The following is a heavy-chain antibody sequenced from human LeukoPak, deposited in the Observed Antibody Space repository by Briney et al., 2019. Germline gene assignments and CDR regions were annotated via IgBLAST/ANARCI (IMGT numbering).Heavy chain of an antibody. J-gene: IGHJ3*02. CDR2: INHSGST. V-gene: IGHV4-34*01. Sequence: PSETLSLTCAVYGGSFSGYYWSWIRQPPGKGLEWIGEINHSGSTNYNPSLKSRVTISVDTSKNQFSLKLSSVTAADTAVYYCARAKAPGNRGATILSRAFDIWGQGTMVTVSS. CDR1: GGSFSGYY. CDR3: ARAKAPGNRGATILSRAFDI. D-gene: IGHD5-12*01.